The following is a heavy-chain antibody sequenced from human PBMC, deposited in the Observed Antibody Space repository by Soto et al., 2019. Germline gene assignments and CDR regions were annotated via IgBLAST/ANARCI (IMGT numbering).Heavy chain of an antibody. D-gene: IGHD3-10*01. V-gene: IGHV3-23*01. CDR3: TAPRDEYGSGVSWFTYGMDI. CDR2: LDGAGGST. J-gene: IGHJ6*02. Sequence: QTGGSLRLSCLASGFTFSDYAMTWVRHVPGRGLEWVASLDGAGGSTYYADSVRGRFTISRDNSQNTLLLQMKRLTVDDTAIYYCTAPRDEYGSGVSWFTYGMDIWGQGTTVTVSS. CDR1: GFTFSDYA.